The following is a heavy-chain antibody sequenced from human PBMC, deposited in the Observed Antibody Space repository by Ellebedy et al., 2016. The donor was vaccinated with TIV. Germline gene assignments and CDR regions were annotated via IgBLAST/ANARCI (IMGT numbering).Heavy chain of an antibody. CDR3: EKDRTPGDGYSVFDF. V-gene: IGHV3-23*01. CDR2: IVGSGGSR. CDR1: GFSFSSYA. J-gene: IGHJ4*02. Sequence: PGGSLRLSCAASGFSFSSYAMSWVRQAPGKGLEWVSGIVGSGGSRYADSVKGRFTISRDNSKSTLDLQMSSLRAEDTAVYNCEKDRTPGDGYSVFDFWGQGTLVTVST. D-gene: IGHD5-18*01.